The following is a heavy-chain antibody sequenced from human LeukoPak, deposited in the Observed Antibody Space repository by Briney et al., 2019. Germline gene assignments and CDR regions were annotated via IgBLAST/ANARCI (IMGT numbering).Heavy chain of an antibody. V-gene: IGHV3-23*01. J-gene: IGHJ6*02. Sequence: GGSLRLSCEVSGFTFGNSAMSWVRQAPGKGLEWISGISASGHYTYTADSLKGRFTISRDNSKNTLYLQMNSLRAEDTAVYYCAKGQGNYYYYGMDVWGQGTTVTVSS. CDR3: AKGQGNYYYYGMDV. CDR2: ISASGHYT. CDR1: GFTFGNSA.